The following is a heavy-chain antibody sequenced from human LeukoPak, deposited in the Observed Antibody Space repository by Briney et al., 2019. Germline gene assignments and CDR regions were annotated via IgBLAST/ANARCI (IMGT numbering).Heavy chain of an antibody. J-gene: IGHJ4*02. D-gene: IGHD6-6*01. CDR3: ATRGSFEYSSSN. V-gene: IGHV1-24*01. Sequence: ASVKVSCKVSGYTLTELSMHWVRQAPGKGLEWLGGFDPEDGETIYAQKFQGRVTMTGDTSTDTAYMELSSLRSEDTAVYYCATRGSFEYSSSNWGQGTLVTVSS. CDR2: FDPEDGET. CDR1: GYTLTELS.